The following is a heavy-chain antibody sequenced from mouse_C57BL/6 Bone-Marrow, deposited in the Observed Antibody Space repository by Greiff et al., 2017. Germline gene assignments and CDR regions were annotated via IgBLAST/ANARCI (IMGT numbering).Heavy chain of an antibody. CDR1: GFTFSSYA. J-gene: IGHJ4*01. CDR3: TRDNYGSSLYAMDY. CDR2: ISSGGDYI. D-gene: IGHD1-1*01. Sequence: EVKVVESGEGLVKPGGSLKLSCAASGFTFSSYAMSWVRQTPEKRLEWVAYISSGGDYIYYADTVKGRFTISRDNARNTLYLQMSSLKSEDTAMYYCTRDNYGSSLYAMDYWGQGTSVTVSS. V-gene: IGHV5-9-1*02.